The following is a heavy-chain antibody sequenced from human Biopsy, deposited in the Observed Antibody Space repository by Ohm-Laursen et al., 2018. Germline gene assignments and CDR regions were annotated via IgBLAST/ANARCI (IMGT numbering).Heavy chain of an antibody. D-gene: IGHD5-24*01. V-gene: IGHV3-11*01. J-gene: IGHJ4*02. CDR3: ATTRSFDN. CDR1: GFSFSDYY. CDR2: ISSSGRTM. Sequence: GSLRLSCTASGFSFSDYYMIWIRQAPGKGLEWVSYISSSGRTMYYADSVKGRFTISRDNANKSLYLQMNGLRAEDTAVYYCATTRSFDNWGQGTLVTVSS.